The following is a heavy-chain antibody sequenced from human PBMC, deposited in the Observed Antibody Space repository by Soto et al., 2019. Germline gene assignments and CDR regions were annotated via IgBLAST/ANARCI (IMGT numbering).Heavy chain of an antibody. CDR3: AIYYDSSGYYSITPVGSFAY. CDR1: GGSISSSNW. V-gene: IGHV4-4*02. Sequence: SETLSLTCAVSGGSISSSNWWSWVRQPPGKGLEWIGEIYNSGSTNYNPSLKSRVTISVDKSKNQYSLKLSSVTAADTAVYYCAIYYDSSGYYSITPVGSFAYWGQGTLVTVSS. D-gene: IGHD3-22*01. J-gene: IGHJ4*02. CDR2: IYNSGST.